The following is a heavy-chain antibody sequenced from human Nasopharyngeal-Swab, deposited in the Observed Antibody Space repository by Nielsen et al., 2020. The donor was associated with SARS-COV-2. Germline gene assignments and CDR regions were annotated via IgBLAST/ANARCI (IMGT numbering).Heavy chain of an antibody. CDR3: ARGGVAAAGTDY. J-gene: IGHJ4*02. CDR2: INHSGST. Sequence: SETLSLTCTVSGGSISSGDYYWSWIRQPPGKGLEWIGEINHSGSTNYNPSLKSRVTISVDTSKNQFSLKLSSVTAADTAVYYCARGGVAAAGTDYWGQGTLVTVSS. V-gene: IGHV4-39*07. CDR1: GGSISSGDYY. D-gene: IGHD6-13*01.